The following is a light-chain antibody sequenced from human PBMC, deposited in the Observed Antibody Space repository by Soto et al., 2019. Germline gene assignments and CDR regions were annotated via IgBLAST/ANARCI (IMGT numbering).Light chain of an antibody. Sequence: EIVLTQSPGTLSLSPGERATLSCRASQSVSSSNLAWYQQKPGQAPRLLISGASSRATGVPDRFSGGGSGTDFTLTISRLEPEYFALYYCQQYHTSPITFGQGTRLEIK. CDR1: QSVSSSN. J-gene: IGKJ5*01. CDR2: GAS. V-gene: IGKV3-20*01. CDR3: QQYHTSPIT.